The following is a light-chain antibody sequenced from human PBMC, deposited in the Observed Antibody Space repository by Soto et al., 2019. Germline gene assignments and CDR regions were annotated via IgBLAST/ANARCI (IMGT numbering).Light chain of an antibody. CDR2: ASS. CDR1: QSISSY. J-gene: IGKJ1*01. Sequence: DIQMAQSPPSMSPSLGDRVTIRCRSSQSISSYLNWYQQVPGKAPKLLIYASSSLESGVPSRFSGSASGTDFTLTINSLQPEDFATYYCQQIYSTPLTFGQGTKVDI. V-gene: IGKV1-39*01. CDR3: QQIYSTPLT.